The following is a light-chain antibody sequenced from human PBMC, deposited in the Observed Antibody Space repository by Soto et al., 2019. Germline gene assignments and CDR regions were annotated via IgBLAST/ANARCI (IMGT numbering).Light chain of an antibody. V-gene: IGKV1-39*01. J-gene: IGKJ1*01. CDR3: QQSYSTPRT. Sequence: IQLTQSPSSLSASVGDRVTITCRASQGISSYLAWCQQKPGKAPNLLIYAASSLQSGVPSRFSGSGSGTDFTLTISSLLPEDFATYYCQQSYSTPRTFGQGTKVDI. CDR1: QGISSY. CDR2: AAS.